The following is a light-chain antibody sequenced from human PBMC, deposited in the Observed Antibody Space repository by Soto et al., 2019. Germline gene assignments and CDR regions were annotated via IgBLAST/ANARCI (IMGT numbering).Light chain of an antibody. CDR1: QSVSGN. Sequence: EIVMTQSPATLSVSPGERATLSCRASQSVSGNLAWYQQKPGRAPRLLIYGASTRATGIPARFSGSGSGTEFTLTISSLQSEDFAVYYCQQYNNRRTFGQGTKVEIK. J-gene: IGKJ1*01. CDR2: GAS. CDR3: QQYNNRRT. V-gene: IGKV3D-15*01.